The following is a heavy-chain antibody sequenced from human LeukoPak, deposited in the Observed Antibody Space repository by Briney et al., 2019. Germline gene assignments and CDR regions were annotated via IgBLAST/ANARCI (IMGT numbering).Heavy chain of an antibody. V-gene: IGHV3-23*01. Sequence: GGSLRLSCAASGFSVGSYAMSWVRQAPGKGLEWVSGVSGSGGSTYYADSVKGRFTISRDNSKNTLYLQMNSLRAEDTAVYYCAKDLDIVATITGNWGQGTLVTVSS. D-gene: IGHD5-12*01. CDR3: AKDLDIVATITGN. CDR1: GFSVGSYA. CDR2: VSGSGGST. J-gene: IGHJ4*02.